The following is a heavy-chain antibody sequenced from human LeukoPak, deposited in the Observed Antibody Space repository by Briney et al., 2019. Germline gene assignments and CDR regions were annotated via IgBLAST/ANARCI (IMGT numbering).Heavy chain of an antibody. J-gene: IGHJ4*02. V-gene: IGHV4-59*08. Sequence: PSETLSLTCPVSGGSISSYYWSWIRQPPGKGLEWIAYIYHSGSTNYNPSLKSRVTISVDTSKNQFSLKMSSVTAADTAVYYCARTTRYYDSSGCFDFWGQGTLVTVSS. CDR3: ARTTRYYDSSGCFDF. CDR2: IYHSGST. D-gene: IGHD3-22*01. CDR1: GGSISSYY.